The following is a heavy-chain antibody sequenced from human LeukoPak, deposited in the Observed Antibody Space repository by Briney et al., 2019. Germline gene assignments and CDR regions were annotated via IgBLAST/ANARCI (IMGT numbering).Heavy chain of an antibody. CDR1: GGSISSYY. CDR3: ARESSSSWYDWFDP. J-gene: IGHJ5*02. CDR2: IYYSGST. D-gene: IGHD6-13*01. Sequence: PSETLSLTCTVSGGSISSYYWSWIRQPPGKGLEWIGYIYYSGSTNYNPSLKSRVTISVDTSKNQFSLKLSSVTAEDTAVYYCARESSSSWYDWFDPWGQGTLVTVSS. V-gene: IGHV4-59*01.